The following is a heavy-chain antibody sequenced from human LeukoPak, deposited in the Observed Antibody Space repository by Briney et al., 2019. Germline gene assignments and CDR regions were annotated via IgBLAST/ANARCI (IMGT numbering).Heavy chain of an antibody. CDR2: IYHCGST. CDR1: GFTISNNY. Sequence: PGGSLRLSCAASGFTISNNYITWVRQAPGKGLEWVSGIYHCGSTYYSDSVKGRFTISRDNSQDTLCLQINSLRAEDTAVYYCARGTYGGIDYWGQGTLVTVSS. J-gene: IGHJ4*02. CDR3: ARGTYGGIDY. V-gene: IGHV3-66*03. D-gene: IGHD4-23*01.